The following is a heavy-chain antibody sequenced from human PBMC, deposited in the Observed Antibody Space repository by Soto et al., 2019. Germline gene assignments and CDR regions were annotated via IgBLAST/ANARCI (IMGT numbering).Heavy chain of an antibody. CDR1: GFTFSSYG. V-gene: IGHV3-30*18. Sequence: QVQLVESGGGVVQPGRSLRLSCAASGFTFSSYGMYWVRQAPGKGLEWVAVISYDGSNKYYADSVKGRFTISRDNSKNTLYLQMNSLRAEDTAVYYCAKVLRMGFGELLYPLDYWGQGTLVTVSS. J-gene: IGHJ4*02. CDR2: ISYDGSNK. CDR3: AKVLRMGFGELLYPLDY. D-gene: IGHD3-10*01.